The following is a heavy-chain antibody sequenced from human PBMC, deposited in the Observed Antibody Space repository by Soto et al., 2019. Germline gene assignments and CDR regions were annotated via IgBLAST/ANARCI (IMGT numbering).Heavy chain of an antibody. Sequence: QVQLVESGGGVVQPGRSLRLSCAGSGFTFSSYAMHCVRQAPGKGLEWVAVISYDGSNKYYADSVKGRFTISRDNSKNTLYLQMNSLRAEDTAVYYCARAHGSGSYYEVFNALDIWGQGTMVTVSS. V-gene: IGHV3-30-3*01. CDR3: ARAHGSGSYYEVFNALDI. J-gene: IGHJ3*02. D-gene: IGHD3-10*01. CDR2: ISYDGSNK. CDR1: GFTFSSYA.